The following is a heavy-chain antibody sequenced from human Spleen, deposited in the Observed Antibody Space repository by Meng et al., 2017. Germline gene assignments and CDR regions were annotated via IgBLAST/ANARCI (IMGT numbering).Heavy chain of an antibody. V-gene: IGHV3-21*01. D-gene: IGHD2/OR15-2a*01. J-gene: IGHJ4*02. CDR3: ARDPNRGIDY. Sequence: GESLKISCAASGFTFSTYNMNWVRQAPGKGLEWVSSITSGSAYIFYTDSVKGRFTISRDNAKNSLYLQMNSLRTEDTALYYCARDPNRGIDYWGQGTLVTVSS. CDR1: GFTFSTYN. CDR2: ITSGSAYI.